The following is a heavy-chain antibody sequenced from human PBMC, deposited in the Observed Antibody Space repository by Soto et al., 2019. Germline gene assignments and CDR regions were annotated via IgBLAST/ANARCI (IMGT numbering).Heavy chain of an antibody. Sequence: EVHLVESGGGLVQTGGSLRLSCAIFESTVSRDWMNWVRQAPGKGLEWVAHINHDGSEKYYVDYVKGRFTISRDNAKKSLYLHMTSLRPADTAMYYCSGGVGDAFWGQGTLVTVSS. CDR2: INHDGSEK. V-gene: IGHV3-7*04. CDR1: ESTVSRDW. CDR3: SGGVGDAF. J-gene: IGHJ4*02. D-gene: IGHD1-26*01.